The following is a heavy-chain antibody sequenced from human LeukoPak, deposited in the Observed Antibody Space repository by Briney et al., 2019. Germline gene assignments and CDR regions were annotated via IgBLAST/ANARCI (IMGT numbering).Heavy chain of an antibody. J-gene: IGHJ4*02. Sequence: GGSQRLSCAASGFTFNIHWMRWVRQAPGKGLVWVSGINSDGSSTSYADSVKGRFTISRDNAKNTLFLQMSSLRAEDTAVYYCARVAYSYGLLDYWGQGTLVTVSS. CDR3: ARVAYSYGLLDY. CDR2: INSDGSST. D-gene: IGHD2-15*01. CDR1: GFTFNIHW. V-gene: IGHV3-74*01.